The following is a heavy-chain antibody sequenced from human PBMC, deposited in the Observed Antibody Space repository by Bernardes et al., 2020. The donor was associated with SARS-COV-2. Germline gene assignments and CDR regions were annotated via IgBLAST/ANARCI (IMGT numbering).Heavy chain of an antibody. V-gene: IGHV4-4*02. J-gene: IGHJ5*02. Sequence: SETLSLTCAVSGGSIRSSNWWSWVRQPPGKGLEWIGEIYHSGSTNYNPSLKSRVTISVDKSKNQFSLKLSSVTAADTAVYYCARGGDYYYGSGFDPWGQGTLVTVSS. CDR1: GGSIRSSNW. D-gene: IGHD3-10*01. CDR3: ARGGDYYYGSGFDP. CDR2: IYHSGST.